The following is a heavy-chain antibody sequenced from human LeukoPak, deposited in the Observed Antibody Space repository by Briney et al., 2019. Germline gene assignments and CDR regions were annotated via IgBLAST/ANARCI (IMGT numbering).Heavy chain of an antibody. Sequence: ASVKVSCKASGGAVSNYAISWVRQAPGQGLEWMGIINPSGGSTSYAQKFQGRVTMTRDTSTSTVYMELSSLTSEDTAVYYCAREEPRTYYFDYWGQGTLVAVSS. D-gene: IGHD1-14*01. CDR1: GGAVSNYA. V-gene: IGHV1-46*01. J-gene: IGHJ4*02. CDR2: INPSGGST. CDR3: AREEPRTYYFDY.